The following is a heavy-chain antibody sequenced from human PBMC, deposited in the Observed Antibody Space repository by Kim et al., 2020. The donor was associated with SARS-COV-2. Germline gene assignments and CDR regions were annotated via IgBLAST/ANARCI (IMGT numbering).Heavy chain of an antibody. D-gene: IGHD3-10*01. CDR2: ISYDGSNE. CDR1: GFTFSTYG. CDR3: AKALLRGVNYYYYGMDV. J-gene: IGHJ6*02. Sequence: GGSLRLSCAASGFTFSTYGMYWVRQAPGKGLEWVALISYDGSNEYYADSVKGRFTISRDNSKNTLYLQMNSLRAEDTALFYCAKALLRGVNYYYYGMDVWRQGTTVTVPS. V-gene: IGHV3-30*18.